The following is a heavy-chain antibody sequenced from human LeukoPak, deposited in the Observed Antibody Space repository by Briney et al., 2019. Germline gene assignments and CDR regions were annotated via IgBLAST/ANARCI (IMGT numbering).Heavy chain of an antibody. J-gene: IGHJ4*02. CDR1: GFTFSSSG. D-gene: IGHD1-1*01. CDR3: VQVFSADTFPFDY. CDR2: ISISGGGT. V-gene: IGHV3-23*01. Sequence: GGSLRLSCAASGFTFSSSGMSWVRQAPGRGLERISTISISGGGTYYADSVKGRFTISRDNSRNTLYLDMNSVRAEDTAVYYCVQVFSADTFPFDYWGQGTQVTVSS.